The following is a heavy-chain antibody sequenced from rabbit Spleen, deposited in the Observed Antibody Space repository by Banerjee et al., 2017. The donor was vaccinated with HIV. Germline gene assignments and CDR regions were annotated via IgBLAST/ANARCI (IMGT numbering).Heavy chain of an antibody. CDR3: VRTTYGYDDYADLYYAAMDL. CDR1: GFDISKYG. D-gene: IGHD6-1*01. J-gene: IGHJ6*01. CDR2: IDPIFGIS. Sequence: QEQLVESGGGLVQPGGSLTLTCTVSGFDISKYGVTWVRQAPGKGLEWIGYIDPIFGISSSASWVNGRFAISSHDAQNTLYLQLSSLTSADTATYFCVRTTYGYDDYADLYYAAMDLWGQGTLVT. V-gene: IGHV1S47*01.